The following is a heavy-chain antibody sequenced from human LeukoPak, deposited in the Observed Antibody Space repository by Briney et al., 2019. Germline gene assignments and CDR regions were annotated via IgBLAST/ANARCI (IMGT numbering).Heavy chain of an antibody. J-gene: IGHJ4*02. V-gene: IGHV4-34*01. CDR1: GGSFSGYY. CDR2: INHSGST. D-gene: IGHD6-13*01. Sequence: SETLSLTCAVYGGSFSGYYWSWTRQPPGKGLEWIGEINHSGSTNYNPSLKSRVTISVDTSKNQFSLKLSSVTAADTAVYYCARGPLYSSYFDYWGQGTLVTVSS. CDR3: ARGPLYSSYFDY.